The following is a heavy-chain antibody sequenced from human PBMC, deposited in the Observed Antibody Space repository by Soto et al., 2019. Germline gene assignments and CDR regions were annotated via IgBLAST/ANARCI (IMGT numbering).Heavy chain of an antibody. CDR2: IYYSGST. D-gene: IGHD1-20*01. J-gene: IGHJ4*02. CDR3: ARPTYNSGSPFDY. CDR1: GGSISSYY. V-gene: IGHV4-59*01. Sequence: PSETLSLTCTVSGGSISSYYWSWIRQPPGKGLEWIGYIYYSGSTNYNPSLKSRVTISVDTSKNQFSLKLSSVTAADTAVYYCARPTYNSGSPFDYWGQGPLVTVSS.